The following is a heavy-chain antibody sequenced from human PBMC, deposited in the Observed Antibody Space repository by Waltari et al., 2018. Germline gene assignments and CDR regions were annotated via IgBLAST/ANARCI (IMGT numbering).Heavy chain of an antibody. Sequence: QVQLVQSGAEVKKPGASVKVSCKASGYTFTSYDVNWVRQATGQGLEWMGWMNPNSGNTGYAQKFQGRVTITRNTSISTAYMELSSLRSEDTAVYYCARGPLYPIGDGMDVWGQGTTVTVSS. CDR2: MNPNSGNT. CDR3: ARGPLYPIGDGMDV. V-gene: IGHV1-8*03. CDR1: GYTFTSYD. D-gene: IGHD3-22*01. J-gene: IGHJ6*02.